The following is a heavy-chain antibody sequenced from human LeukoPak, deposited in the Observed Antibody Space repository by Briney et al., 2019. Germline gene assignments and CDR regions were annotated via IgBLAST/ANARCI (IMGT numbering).Heavy chain of an antibody. Sequence: ASVKVSCKASGYTFTGYYMHWVRQAPGQGLEWMGWINPNSGGTNYAQKFQGRVTMTRDTSISTAYMELSRLRSDDTAVYYCARDGTCSSTSCLREDYYYMDVWGKGTTVTVSS. CDR3: ARDGTCSSTSCLREDYYYMDV. J-gene: IGHJ6*03. D-gene: IGHD2-2*01. CDR1: GYTFTGYY. V-gene: IGHV1-2*02. CDR2: INPNSGGT.